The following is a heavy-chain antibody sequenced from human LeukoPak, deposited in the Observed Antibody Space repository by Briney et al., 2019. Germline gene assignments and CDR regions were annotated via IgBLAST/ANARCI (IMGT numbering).Heavy chain of an antibody. CDR3: ATSQTTSGRYGNAFDI. CDR2: IKQDGSEK. D-gene: IGHD6-19*01. Sequence: GGSLRLSCAASGFTFSDYWMSWVRQAPGKGLEWVANIKQDGSEKYYVDSVKGRFTISRDNARKSLYLQMNSLRAEDTAVYFCATSQTTSGRYGNAFDIWGQGTMVTVSS. CDR1: GFTFSDYW. V-gene: IGHV3-7*01. J-gene: IGHJ3*02.